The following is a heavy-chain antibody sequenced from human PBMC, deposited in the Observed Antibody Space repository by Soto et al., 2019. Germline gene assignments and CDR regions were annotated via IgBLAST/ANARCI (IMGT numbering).Heavy chain of an antibody. D-gene: IGHD2-15*01. CDR2: ISGSGGST. J-gene: IGHJ4*02. CDR3: ANSYCSGGSCYSRPGYDY. Sequence: PGGSLRLSCAASGFTFSSYAMSWVRQAPGKGLEWVSAISGSGGSTYYADSVKGRFTISRDNSKNTLYLQMNSLRAEDTAVYYCANSYCSGGSCYSRPGYDYWGQGTLVTVSS. V-gene: IGHV3-23*01. CDR1: GFTFSSYA.